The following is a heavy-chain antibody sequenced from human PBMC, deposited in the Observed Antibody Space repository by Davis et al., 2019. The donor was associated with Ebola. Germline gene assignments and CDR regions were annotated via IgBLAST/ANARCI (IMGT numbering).Heavy chain of an antibody. CDR1: GGSISSGGYY. CDR2: IYYSGST. J-gene: IGHJ4*02. CDR3: ASIYSGYDRGILYYFDY. D-gene: IGHD5-12*01. V-gene: IGHV4-31*03. Sequence: PSETLSLTCTVSGGSISSGGYYWSWIRQHPGKGLEWIGYIYYSGSTYYNPSLKSRVTISVDTSKNQFSLKLSSVTAADTAVYYCASIYSGYDRGILYYFDYWGQGTLVTVSS.